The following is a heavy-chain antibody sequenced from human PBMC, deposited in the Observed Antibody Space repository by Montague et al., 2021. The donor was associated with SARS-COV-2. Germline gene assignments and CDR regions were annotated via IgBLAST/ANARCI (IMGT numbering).Heavy chain of an antibody. J-gene: IGHJ4*02. V-gene: IGHV3-48*03. D-gene: IGHD3-10*01. CDR1: GFTFSSYE. Sequence: SLRLSCAASGFTFSSYEMNWVRQAPGKGLEWVSYISSSGSTLYHADSVRGRFTISRDNARDSVYLQMNSLRAEDTAVYYCTREEDSYGSGTLDYWGQGTLVTVPS. CDR2: ISSSGSTL. CDR3: TREEDSYGSGTLDY.